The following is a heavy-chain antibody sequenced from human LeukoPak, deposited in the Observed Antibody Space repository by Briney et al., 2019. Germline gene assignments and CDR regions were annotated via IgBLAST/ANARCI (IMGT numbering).Heavy chain of an antibody. V-gene: IGHV4-59*08. D-gene: IGHD3-3*01. CDR2: IYYRGST. J-gene: IGHJ6*02. CDR1: GGSISSNY. CDR3: ARQNYDEVNYYYYGLDV. Sequence: MPSETLSLTCSVSGGSISSNYWSWIRQSPGKGLEWIGYIYYRGSTDYNPSLKSRVTMSVDTSKNQFSLKLSSVTAADTAAYYCARQNYDEVNYYYYGLDVWGQGTTVTVSS.